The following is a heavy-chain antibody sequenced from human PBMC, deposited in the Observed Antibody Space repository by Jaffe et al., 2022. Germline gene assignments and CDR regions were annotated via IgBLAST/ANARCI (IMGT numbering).Heavy chain of an antibody. CDR1: GFTFSSYG. CDR3: AKDILRGLHYFDY. D-gene: IGHD4-17*01. V-gene: IGHV3-30*02. J-gene: IGHJ4*02. Sequence: QVQLVESGGGVVQPGGSLRLSCAASGFTFSSYGMHWVRQAPGKGLEWVAFIRYDGSNKYYADSVKGRFTISRDNSKNTLYLQMNSLRAEDTAVYYCAKDILRGLHYFDYWGQGTLVTVSS. CDR2: IRYDGSNK.